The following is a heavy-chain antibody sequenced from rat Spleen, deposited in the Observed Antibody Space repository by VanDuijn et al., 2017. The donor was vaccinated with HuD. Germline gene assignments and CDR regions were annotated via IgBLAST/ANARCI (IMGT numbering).Heavy chain of an antibody. CDR3: TRHGVPGYNSYVMDV. J-gene: IGHJ4*01. Sequence: EVQLVESDGGLVQPGKSLTLSCAASGFALSDHFMAWVRQAPTKGLEWVATINYDGGTPYYRDSVKGRFTVSRDNAKSTLYLQMDSLRSEDTATYYCTRHGVPGYNSYVMDVWGQGASVTVSS. CDR2: INYDGGTP. V-gene: IGHV5-29*01. CDR1: GFALSDHF. D-gene: IGHD1-4*01.